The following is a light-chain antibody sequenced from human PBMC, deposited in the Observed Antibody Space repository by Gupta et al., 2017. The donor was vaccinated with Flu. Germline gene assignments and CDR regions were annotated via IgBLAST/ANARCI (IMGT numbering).Light chain of an antibody. CDR1: QIIGSY. V-gene: IGKV1-39*01. J-gene: IGKJ1*01. CDR2: TAS. Sequence: DIKMTQSPSSLSASVGDSVTITCRASQIIGSYLNWYQQKPGKAPKLLIYTASSLKSGVPSRFSGGGCGTDFSLTITSRQPEDFATYYCQHRVNTPWTFGQGTEVAIK. CDR3: QHRVNTPWT.